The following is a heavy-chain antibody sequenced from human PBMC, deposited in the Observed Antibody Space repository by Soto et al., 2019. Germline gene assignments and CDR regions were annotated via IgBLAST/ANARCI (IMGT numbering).Heavy chain of an antibody. CDR1: GFTFSGSA. D-gene: IGHD3-10*01. V-gene: IGHV3-30*04. CDR3: ARVGSGGGGDY. CDR2: ISPDGSHK. Sequence: PGGSLRLSCVVSGFTFSGSAMYWVRQAPGKGLEWVGVISPDGSHKYYVDSVKGRFSISRDDSENTLFLQMDNLRPDDTAMYYCARVGSGGGGDYWGQGALVTAPQ. J-gene: IGHJ4*02.